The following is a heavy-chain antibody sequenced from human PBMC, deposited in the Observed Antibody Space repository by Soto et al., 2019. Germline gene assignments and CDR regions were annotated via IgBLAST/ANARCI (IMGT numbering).Heavy chain of an antibody. D-gene: IGHD2-21*02. CDR1: GFSLSTTEEG. J-gene: IGHJ4*02. V-gene: IGHV2-5*02. CDR3: AHGSCFGADCYPNPYFDF. Sequence: QITLKESGPTLVKPTQTLTLTCTFSGFSLSTTEEGVGWIRQPPGKAPEWLALIYWDDDKRYSPSLKTSLTITNDTSKNQVVLTVTYVDPVDTATYYCAHGSCFGADCYPNPYFDFCGQCILVTVSS. CDR2: IYWDDDK.